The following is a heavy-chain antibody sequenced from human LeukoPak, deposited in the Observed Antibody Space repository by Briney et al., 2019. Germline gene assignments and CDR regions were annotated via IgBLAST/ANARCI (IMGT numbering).Heavy chain of an antibody. Sequence: GGSLRLSCEASGFIFGSYGMSWVRQAPGKGLEWVSSNSGSGGSTYYADSVKGRFTISRDNSKNTVYLQMDSLRAEDSAVYYCAKNGGYSYGLYYFDYWGQGTLVTVSS. CDR2: NSGSGGST. V-gene: IGHV3-23*01. CDR1: GFIFGSYG. D-gene: IGHD5-18*01. J-gene: IGHJ4*02. CDR3: AKNGGYSYGLYYFDY.